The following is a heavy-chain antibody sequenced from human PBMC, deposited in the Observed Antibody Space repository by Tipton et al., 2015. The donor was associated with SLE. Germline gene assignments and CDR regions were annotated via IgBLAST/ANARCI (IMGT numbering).Heavy chain of an antibody. CDR3: AKDKWQQQLADRFDY. CDR1: GFTFSSYA. V-gene: IGHV3-23*01. D-gene: IGHD6-13*01. Sequence: SLRLSCAASGFTFSSYAMSWVRQAPGKGLEWVSAISGSGGSTYYADSVKGRFTISRDNSKNTLYLQMNSLRAEDTAVYYCAKDKWQQQLADRFDYWGQGTLVTVSS. CDR2: ISGSGGST. J-gene: IGHJ4*02.